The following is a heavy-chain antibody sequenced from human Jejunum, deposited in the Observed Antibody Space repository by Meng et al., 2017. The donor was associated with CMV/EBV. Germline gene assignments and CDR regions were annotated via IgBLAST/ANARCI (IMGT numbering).Heavy chain of an antibody. D-gene: IGHD3-9*01. J-gene: IGHJ4*02. V-gene: IGHV3-9*01. Sequence: YAKQWVRQAPGKGLEWVSGISWNSGNIDYADSVKGRFTISRDNAKNSLYLQMNSLRTEDTAVYYCAKDRGEPYYDILTGYSYFDYWGQGTLVTVSS. CDR3: AKDRGEPYYDILTGYSYFDY. CDR2: ISWNSGNI. CDR1: YA.